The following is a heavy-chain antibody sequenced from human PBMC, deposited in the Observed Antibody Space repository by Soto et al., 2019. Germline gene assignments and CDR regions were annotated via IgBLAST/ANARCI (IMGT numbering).Heavy chain of an antibody. CDR3: VKENSSGWFFDY. D-gene: IGHD6-19*01. CDR1: GFPFSNYS. CDR2: IRSSSATK. J-gene: IGHJ4*02. V-gene: IGHV3-48*01. Sequence: PGGSLRLSCGAPGFPFSNYSMNWVRQAPGKGLEWVSYIRSSSATKYYADAVKGRFTISRDNSKNTLYLQMSSLRAEDTAVYYCVKENSSGWFFDYWGQGTLVTVSS.